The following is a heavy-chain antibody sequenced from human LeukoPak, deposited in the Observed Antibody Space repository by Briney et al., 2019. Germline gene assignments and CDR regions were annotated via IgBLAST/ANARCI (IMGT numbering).Heavy chain of an antibody. D-gene: IGHD3-10*01. J-gene: IGHJ4*02. V-gene: IGHV3-33*01. CDR3: VRDLGAGKYGDY. Sequence: PGGSLRLSCAASGFPFSVYGMHWVRQAPGKGLDQMGVIGHDGTYQRYADSVKGRFTISRDSSKNTLYLQMTNLRAEDTAVYYCVRDLGAGKYGDYWGQGTVVTVSS. CDR2: IGHDGTYQ. CDR1: GFPFSVYG.